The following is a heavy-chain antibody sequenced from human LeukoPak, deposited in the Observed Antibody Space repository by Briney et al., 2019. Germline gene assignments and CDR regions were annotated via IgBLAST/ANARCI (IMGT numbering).Heavy chain of an antibody. J-gene: IGHJ4*02. CDR2: ITSSRYI. D-gene: IGHD5-18*01. CDR3: ARGGGYSYGTFFDY. Sequence: GGSLRLSCAASGFNFRSYSVNWVRQAPGKGLEWVSSITSSRYIYDADSVKGRFIISRDNAKNSLYLQMDSLRAEDTAVYYCARGGGYSYGTFFDYWGQGSLVTVSS. V-gene: IGHV3-21*01. CDR1: GFNFRSYS.